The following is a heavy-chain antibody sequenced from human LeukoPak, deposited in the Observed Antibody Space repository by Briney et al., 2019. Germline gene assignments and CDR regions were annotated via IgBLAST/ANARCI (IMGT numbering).Heavy chain of an antibody. CDR2: IYHSGST. D-gene: IGHD3/OR15-3a*01. CDR1: GGSISSGGYY. V-gene: IGHV4-30-2*01. J-gene: IGHJ4*02. CDR3: ARESSDWNYIDY. Sequence: PSETLSLTCTVSGGSISSGGYYWSWIRQPPGKGLEWIGYIYHSGSTYYNPSLRSRVTISVDRSKNQFSLKLSSVTAADTAVYYCARESSDWNYIDYWGQGTLVTVSS.